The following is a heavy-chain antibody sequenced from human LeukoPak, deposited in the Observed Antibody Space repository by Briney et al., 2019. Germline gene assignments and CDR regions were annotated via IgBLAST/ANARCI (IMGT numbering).Heavy chain of an antibody. J-gene: IGHJ4*02. CDR2: ISYDGSNK. V-gene: IGHV3-30*18. CDR3: AKNQTTLTYYYGSGSYGY. D-gene: IGHD3-10*01. Sequence: GTSLRLSCIISGFPFDTYGMHWVRQAPGKGLEWVAVISYDGSNKYYADSVKGRFTISRDNSKNTLYLQMNSLRAEDTAVYYCAKNQTTLTYYYGSGSYGYWGQGTLVTVSS. CDR1: GFPFDTYG.